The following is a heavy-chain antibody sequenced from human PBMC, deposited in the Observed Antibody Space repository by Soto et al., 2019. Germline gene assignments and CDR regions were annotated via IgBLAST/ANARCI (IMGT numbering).Heavy chain of an antibody. Sequence: QVQLVQSGAEEKKPGASVKVSYKASGYTFTSYAMHWVRQAPGQRLEWMGWINAGNGNTKYSQKFQGRVTITRGTSASTAYMELSSLRSEDTAVYYCARDRQQLNWFDPWGQGTLVTVSS. CDR1: GYTFTSYA. J-gene: IGHJ5*02. D-gene: IGHD6-13*01. CDR3: ARDRQQLNWFDP. CDR2: INAGNGNT. V-gene: IGHV1-3*05.